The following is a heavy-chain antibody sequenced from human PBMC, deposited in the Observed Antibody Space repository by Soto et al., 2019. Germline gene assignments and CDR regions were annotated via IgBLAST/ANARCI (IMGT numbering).Heavy chain of an antibody. V-gene: IGHV3-30*18. Sequence: PGGSLRLSCAASGFTFSSYGMHWVRQAPGKGLEWVAVISYDGSNKYYADSVKGRFTISRDNSKNTLYLQMNSLRAEDTAVYYCAKDLKAGVAQKHQDAFDIWGQGTMVTVSS. CDR2: ISYDGSNK. CDR1: GFTFSSYG. J-gene: IGHJ3*02. D-gene: IGHD2-15*01. CDR3: AKDLKAGVAQKHQDAFDI.